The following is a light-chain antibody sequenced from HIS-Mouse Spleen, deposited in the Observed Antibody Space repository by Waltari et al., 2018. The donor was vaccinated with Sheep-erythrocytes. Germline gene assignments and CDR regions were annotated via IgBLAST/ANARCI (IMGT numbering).Light chain of an antibody. CDR1: SSDVGGYNY. J-gene: IGLJ1*01. V-gene: IGLV2-11*01. Sequence: QSALTQPRSVSGPPGQSVTISCTGTSSDVGGYNYVSWYQQHPGNAPKTMIYDVSKRPSGVPDRFSGSKSGNTASLTISGLQAEDEADYYCCSYAGSYNHVFATGTKVTVL. CDR2: DVS. CDR3: CSYAGSYNHV.